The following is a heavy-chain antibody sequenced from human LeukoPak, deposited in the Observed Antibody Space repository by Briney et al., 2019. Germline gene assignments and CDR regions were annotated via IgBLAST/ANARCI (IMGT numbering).Heavy chain of an antibody. CDR3: AKRGVVIRAILVGFHKEAYYFDS. CDR2: ISDSGGST. CDR1: GITLSNYG. D-gene: IGHD2-21*01. J-gene: IGHJ4*02. V-gene: IGHV3-23*01. Sequence: GGSLRLSCAVSGITLSNYGMSWVRQAPGKGLEWVAGISDSGGSTKYADSVKGRFTISRDNPKNTLYLHMNSLRAEDTAVYFCAKRGVVIRAILVGFHKEAYYFDSWGQGALVTVSS.